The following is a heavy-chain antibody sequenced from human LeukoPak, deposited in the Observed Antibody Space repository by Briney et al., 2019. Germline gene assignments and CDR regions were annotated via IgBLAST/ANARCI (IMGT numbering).Heavy chain of an antibody. J-gene: IGHJ5*02. CDR1: GGSISSYY. CDR3: ARSVGYCSSASCYVNWFDP. CDR2: IYASGGT. V-gene: IGHV4-4*07. D-gene: IGHD2-2*01. Sequence: SETLTLTCTVSGGSISSYYWSWIRQPAGKGLEWIGRIYASGGTNYNPSLKSRLTISVDKSKNQFSLRLSSVTAADTAVYYCARSVGYCSSASCYVNWFDPWGQGTLVTVSS.